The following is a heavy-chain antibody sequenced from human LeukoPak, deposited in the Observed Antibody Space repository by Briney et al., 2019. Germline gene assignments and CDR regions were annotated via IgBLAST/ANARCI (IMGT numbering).Heavy chain of an antibody. CDR1: GFTFISNW. D-gene: IGHD2-2*01. CDR2: ITDDGSKK. Sequence: GGSLRHSSAASGFTFISNWMSGVRQAPGEGLWWVAKITDDGSKKYYVYSVKGRFTISRDNGKKSLYLQMNSLRAEDTAVYYCARDISTTPFDSWGQGTLVTVAS. CDR3: ARDISTTPFDS. V-gene: IGHV3-7*04. J-gene: IGHJ4*02.